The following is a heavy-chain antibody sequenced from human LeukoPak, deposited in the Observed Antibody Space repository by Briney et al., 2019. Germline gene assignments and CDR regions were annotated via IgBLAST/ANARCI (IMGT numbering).Heavy chain of an antibody. CDR1: GGSISSGSYY. Sequence: SETLSLTCTVSGGSISSGSYYWSWIRQPAGKGLEWIGRIYTSGSTNYNPSLKSRVTISVDTSKNQFSLKLSSVTAADTAVYYCARDGGTHYFDYWGQGTLVTVSS. V-gene: IGHV4-61*02. CDR3: ARDGGTHYFDY. D-gene: IGHD3-16*01. CDR2: IYTSGST. J-gene: IGHJ4*02.